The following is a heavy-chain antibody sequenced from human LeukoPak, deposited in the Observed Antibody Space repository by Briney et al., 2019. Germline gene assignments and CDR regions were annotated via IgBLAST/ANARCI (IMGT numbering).Heavy chain of an antibody. D-gene: IGHD3-10*01. CDR2: ICPGDSDT. CDR1: GYSFASYW. CDR3: ARQGSYFDY. J-gene: IGHJ4*02. Sequence: GESLKISCQGSGYSFASYWIGWVRQMPGKGLDWMGIICPGDSDTRYSPSFQGQVTISADKSINTAYLQWSSLKASDTAMYFCARQGSYFDYWGQGSLVTVSS. V-gene: IGHV5-51*01.